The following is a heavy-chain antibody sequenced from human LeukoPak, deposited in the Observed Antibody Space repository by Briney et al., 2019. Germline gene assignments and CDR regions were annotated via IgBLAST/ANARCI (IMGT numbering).Heavy chain of an antibody. CDR2: ISSDGSST. CDR1: GFTFSSYG. V-gene: IGHV3-74*01. J-gene: IGHJ4*02. Sequence: GRSLRLSCAASGFTFSSYGMHWVRQAPGKGLVWVSRISSDGSSTSYADSVKGRFTISRDNAKNTLYLQMNSLRAEDTAVYYCARSMIFPPDSFDYWGQGTLVTVSS. CDR3: ARSMIFPPDSFDY. D-gene: IGHD3-22*01.